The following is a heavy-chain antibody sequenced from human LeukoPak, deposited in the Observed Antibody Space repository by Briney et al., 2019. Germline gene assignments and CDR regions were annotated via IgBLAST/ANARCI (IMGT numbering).Heavy chain of an antibody. CDR1: GFNFNYYA. D-gene: IGHD5-18*01. V-gene: IGHV3-23*01. CDR3: ARHDSFIPY. CDR2: ISDNEEVP. J-gene: IGHJ4*02. Sequence: PGGSLRLSCAASGFNFNYYAMSWVRQAPGKGLEWVSGISDNEEVPYYTDSVKGRFTISRDNAKNTVYLQLNNLRADGTAVYFCARHDSFIPYWGQGTLVSVSS.